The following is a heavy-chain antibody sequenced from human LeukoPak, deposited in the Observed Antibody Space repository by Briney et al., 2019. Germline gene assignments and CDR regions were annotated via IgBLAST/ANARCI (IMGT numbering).Heavy chain of an antibody. CDR3: ARHKRFGEVGGYWYFDL. D-gene: IGHD3-10*01. V-gene: IGHV4-59*08. CDR1: GGSISSYY. J-gene: IGHJ2*01. Sequence: SETLSLTCTVSGGSISSYYWSWIRQPPGKGLEWIGYIYYSGSTNYNPSLKSRVTISVDTSKNQFSLKLSSVTAADTAVYYCARHKRFGEVGGYWYFDLWGRGTLVTVSS. CDR2: IYYSGST.